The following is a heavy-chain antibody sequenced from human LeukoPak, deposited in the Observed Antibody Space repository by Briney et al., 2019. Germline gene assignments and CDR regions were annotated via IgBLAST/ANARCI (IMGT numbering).Heavy chain of an antibody. CDR2: IYSGTI. Sequence: TGGALRLSCAASGFTFSSYWRSWVRQAPGKGRWWGSFIYSGTIHYSDSGKGRFTVSRDNSKNTLYLQINSLRAGDTAVYYCEKGGSSYSEMEYWAQGPLVTVPS. J-gene: IGHJ4*02. D-gene: IGHD2-15*01. CDR1: GFTFSSYW. V-gene: IGHV3-23*05. CDR3: EKGGSSYSEMEY.